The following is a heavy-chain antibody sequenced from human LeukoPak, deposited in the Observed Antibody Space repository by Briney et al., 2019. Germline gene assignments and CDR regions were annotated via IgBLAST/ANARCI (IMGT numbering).Heavy chain of an antibody. D-gene: IGHD2-15*01. J-gene: IGHJ6*02. V-gene: IGHV5-51*01. CDR2: IYPGDSDT. CDR1: GYSFTSYW. CDR3: ARRPRYCSGGSCIYGMDV. Sequence: GESLKISCKGSGYSFTSYWIGWVRQMPGKGLEWMGIIYPGDSDTRYSPSFQGQVTISADKSISTAYLQWSSLKASDTAMYYCARRPRYCSGGSCIYGMDVWGQGTTVTVSS.